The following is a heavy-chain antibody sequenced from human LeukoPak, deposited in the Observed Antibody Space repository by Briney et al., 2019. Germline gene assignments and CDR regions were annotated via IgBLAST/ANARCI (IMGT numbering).Heavy chain of an antibody. J-gene: IGHJ4*02. CDR3: AGDRLRYGDYVGLDY. CDR1: GFTFSDYY. CDR2: ISSSGSTI. D-gene: IGHD4-17*01. V-gene: IGHV3-11*01. Sequence: GGSLRLSCAASGFTFSDYYMSWIRQAPGKGLEWVSYISSSGSTIYYADSVKGRFTISRDNAKNSLYLQMNSLRAEDTAVYYCAGDRLRYGDYVGLDYWGQGTLVTVSS.